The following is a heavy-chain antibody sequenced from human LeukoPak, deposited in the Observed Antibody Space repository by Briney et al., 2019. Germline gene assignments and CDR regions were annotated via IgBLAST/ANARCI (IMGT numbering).Heavy chain of an antibody. CDR3: ARDHLAGWALEY. CDR2: IKNDGSDI. Sequence: GGSLRLSCAASGFTFSTYWMFWVRQAPGKGLEWLASIKNDGSDIYYEDSVKGRFTISRDNAKNSLYLQLNSLRADDTAVYFCARDHLAGWALEYWGQGTLVTVSS. CDR1: GFTFSTYW. J-gene: IGHJ4*02. D-gene: IGHD6-19*01. V-gene: IGHV3-7*01.